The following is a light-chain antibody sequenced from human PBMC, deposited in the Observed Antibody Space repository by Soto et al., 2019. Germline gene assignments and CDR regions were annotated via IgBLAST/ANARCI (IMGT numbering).Light chain of an antibody. Sequence: IHVTRSPSSLSASVRYRVTITCRASQSISSYLNWYQQKPGKAPKLLIYAASSLQSGVPSRFSGSGSGTDFTLTISSLQPEDFATYYCQQSYSTPWTFGQRSIVDIK. CDR3: QQSYSTPWT. J-gene: IGKJ1*01. CDR2: AAS. V-gene: IGKV1-39*01. CDR1: QSISSY.